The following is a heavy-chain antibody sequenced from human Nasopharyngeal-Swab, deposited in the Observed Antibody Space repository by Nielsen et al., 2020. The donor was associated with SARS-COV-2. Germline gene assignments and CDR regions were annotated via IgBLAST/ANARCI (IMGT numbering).Heavy chain of an antibody. V-gene: IGHV4-59*01. J-gene: IGHJ4*02. CDR3: ARILTIFGVVASYYFDY. CDR2: IYYSGST. Sequence: LETLSLTCTVSGGSISSYYWSWIRQPPGKGLEWIGYIYYSGSTNYNPSLKSRVTISVDTSKNQFSLKLSSVTAADTAVYYCARILTIFGVVASYYFDYWGQGTLVTVSS. CDR1: GGSISSYY. D-gene: IGHD3-3*01.